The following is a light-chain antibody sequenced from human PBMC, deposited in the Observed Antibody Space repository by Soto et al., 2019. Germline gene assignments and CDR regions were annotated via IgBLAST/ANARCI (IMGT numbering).Light chain of an antibody. V-gene: IGKV3-15*01. CDR2: GAS. CDR1: QSVSSN. Sequence: EIVMTQSPATLSVSPGERATLSCRASQSVSSNLAWYQQKPGQAPRLLIYGASTRATGIPARFSGRGSGTEFTLTSSSLQSEDFEVYYCQQYNNWPTWTFGQGTKVEIK. J-gene: IGKJ1*01. CDR3: QQYNNWPTWT.